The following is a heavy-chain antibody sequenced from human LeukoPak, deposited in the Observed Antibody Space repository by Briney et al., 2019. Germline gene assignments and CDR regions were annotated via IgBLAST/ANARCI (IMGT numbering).Heavy chain of an antibody. J-gene: IGHJ4*02. CDR1: GGSFEHYF. CDR2: VYYSGST. Sequence: SETLSLTCTVSGGSFEHYFWRWIRQPPGKGLEWIGYVYYSGSTDYRPSLKSRLTTSADTSKNQFSLKLSSVTAADTAVYYCASHRRSHGSEYWGQGTLVTVSS. V-gene: IGHV4-59*01. D-gene: IGHD3-10*01. CDR3: ASHRRSHGSEY.